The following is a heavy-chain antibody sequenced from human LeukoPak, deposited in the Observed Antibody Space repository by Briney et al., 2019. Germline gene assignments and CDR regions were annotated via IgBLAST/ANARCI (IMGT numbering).Heavy chain of an antibody. CDR3: ARERDTGIEAAGTVSDY. D-gene: IGHD6-13*01. J-gene: IGHJ4*02. V-gene: IGHV3-20*04. CDR1: GFTFDDYG. Sequence: SGGSLRLSCAASGFTFDDYGMSWVRQAPGKGLEWVSGINWNGDSTGYADSVKGRFTISRDNAKNSLYLPMNSLRAEDTAVYYCARERDTGIEAAGTVSDYWGQGTLVTVS. CDR2: INWNGDST.